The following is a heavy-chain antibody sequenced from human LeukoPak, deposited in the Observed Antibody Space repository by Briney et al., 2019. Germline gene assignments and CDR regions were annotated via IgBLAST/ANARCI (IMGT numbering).Heavy chain of an antibody. J-gene: IGHJ4*02. D-gene: IGHD6-19*01. CDR3: AKSIPTIAVAVSSRQ. CDR1: GFTFSSYG. V-gene: IGHV3-30*02. Sequence: GGSLRLSCAASGFTFSSYGMHWVRQAPGKGLEWVAFMRYDGGEKCYTDSVKGRFTISRDNSKNTLYLQMSSLRAEDTAVYYCAKSIPTIAVAVSSRQWGQGTLVTVSS. CDR2: MRYDGGEK.